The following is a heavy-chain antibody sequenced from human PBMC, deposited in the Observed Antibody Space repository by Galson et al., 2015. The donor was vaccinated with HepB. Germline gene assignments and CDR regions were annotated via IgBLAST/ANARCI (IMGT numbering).Heavy chain of an antibody. J-gene: IGHJ4*02. Sequence: CAISGDSVSSNSAAWNWIRQSPSRGLEWLGRTYYRSKWYNDYAVSVKSRITINPDTSKNQFSLQLNSVTPEDTAVYYCARDAGYSYGSHFDYWGQGTLVTVSS. CDR2: TYYRSKWYN. V-gene: IGHV6-1*01. CDR1: GDSVSSNSAA. CDR3: ARDAGYSYGSHFDY. D-gene: IGHD5-18*01.